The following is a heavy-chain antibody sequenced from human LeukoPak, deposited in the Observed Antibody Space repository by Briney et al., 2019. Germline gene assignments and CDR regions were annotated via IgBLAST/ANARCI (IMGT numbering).Heavy chain of an antibody. CDR3: VRAPSEIGGYYPEYFRH. J-gene: IGHJ1*01. V-gene: IGHV3-74*01. D-gene: IGHD3-22*01. Sequence: SGGSLRLSCAASGFTFSTYWMHWVRQAPGKGLVWVSRIKSDGSTNYADSVKGRFTISRDNANNTLSLQMNSLRPEDTGVYYCVRAPSEIGGYYPEYFRHWGQGTLVTVSS. CDR2: IKSDGST. CDR1: GFTFSTYW.